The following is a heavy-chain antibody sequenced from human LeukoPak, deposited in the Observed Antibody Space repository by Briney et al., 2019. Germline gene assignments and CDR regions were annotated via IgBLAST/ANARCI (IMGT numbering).Heavy chain of an antibody. CDR3: ANMVVPAAWVRHDY. D-gene: IGHD2-2*01. CDR1: GFTFSSYA. V-gene: IGHV3-23*01. Sequence: PGGSLRLSCAASGFTFSSYAMSWVRQAPGKGLEWVSAISGSGGSTYYADSVKGRFTISRDNSKNTLYLQMNSLRAEDTAVYYCANMVVPAAWVRHDYWGQGTLDTVSS. CDR2: ISGSGGST. J-gene: IGHJ4*02.